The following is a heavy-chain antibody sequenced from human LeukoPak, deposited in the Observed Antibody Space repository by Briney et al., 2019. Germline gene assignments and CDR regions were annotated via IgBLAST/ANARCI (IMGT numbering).Heavy chain of an antibody. Sequence: PGGSLRLSCAASGFTFSSYSMNWVRQAPGKGLEWVSSISSSSYIYYADSVKGRFTISRDNAKNSPYLQMNSLRAEDTAVYYCARDREQQLVAEHYYYYGMDVWGQGTTVTVSS. CDR3: ARDREQQLVAEHYYYYGMDV. J-gene: IGHJ6*02. CDR1: GFTFSSYS. D-gene: IGHD6-13*01. V-gene: IGHV3-21*01. CDR2: ISSSSYI.